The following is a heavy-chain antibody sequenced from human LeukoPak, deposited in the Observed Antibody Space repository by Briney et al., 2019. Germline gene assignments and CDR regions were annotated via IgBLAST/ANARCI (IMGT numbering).Heavy chain of an antibody. CDR3: ARDARIAVAGTGIINWFDP. J-gene: IGHJ5*02. CDR2: INPSGGST. V-gene: IGHV1-46*01. Sequence: WASVKVSCKASGYTFTSYYVHWVRQAPGQGLEWMGIINPSGGSTTYAQKFQGRVTMTRDTSTSTVYMELSSLRSEGTAVYYCARDARIAVAGTGIINWFDPWGQGTLVTVSS. D-gene: IGHD6-19*01. CDR1: GYTFTSYY.